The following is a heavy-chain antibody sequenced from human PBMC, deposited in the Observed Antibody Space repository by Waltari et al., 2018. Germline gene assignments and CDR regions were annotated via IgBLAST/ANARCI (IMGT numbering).Heavy chain of an antibody. Sequence: QLQLQESGPGLVKPSETLSLTCTVSGGSISNFPYYWGWLRQSPEKGLEWIGIAHYSGTTHYTPSLRSRVTISVDTSKNQFSLKLSSVTAADTAVYYCARESGRDYFLDYWGQGTLVTVSS. J-gene: IGHJ4*02. CDR3: ARESGRDYFLDY. CDR1: GGSISNFPYY. CDR2: AHYSGTT. D-gene: IGHD3-10*01. V-gene: IGHV4-39*07.